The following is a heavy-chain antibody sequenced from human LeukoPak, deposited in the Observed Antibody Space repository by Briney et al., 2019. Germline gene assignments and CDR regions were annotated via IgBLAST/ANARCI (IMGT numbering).Heavy chain of an antibody. Sequence: GGSLRLSCAASGFTFSSYAMSWVRQAPGKGLEWVSAISGSGGSTYYADSVKGRFTISRDNSKNTLYLQMNSLRAEDTAVYYCGKDHTYCGGDCYVNDAFDIWGQGTMVTVSS. CDR3: GKDHTYCGGDCYVNDAFDI. D-gene: IGHD2-21*01. V-gene: IGHV3-23*01. J-gene: IGHJ3*02. CDR2: ISGSGGST. CDR1: GFTFSSYA.